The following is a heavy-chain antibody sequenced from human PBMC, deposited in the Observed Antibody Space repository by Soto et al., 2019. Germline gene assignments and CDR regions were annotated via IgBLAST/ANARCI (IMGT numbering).Heavy chain of an antibody. D-gene: IGHD1-1*01. CDR3: AREAPGTSYFDC. V-gene: IGHV4-4*02. J-gene: IGHJ4*02. CDR2: IYHSGST. CDR1: GGSISSSNW. Sequence: QVQLQESGPGLVKPSGTLSLTCAVSGGSISSSNWWSWVRQPPGKGLEWIGEIYHSGSTNSNPSLRSRVRISEDKSKNQFSLKLSSVTAADTAVYYWAREAPGTSYFDCWGRGTQVSVSS.